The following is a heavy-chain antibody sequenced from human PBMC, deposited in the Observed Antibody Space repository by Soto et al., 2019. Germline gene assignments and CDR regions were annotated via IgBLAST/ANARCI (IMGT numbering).Heavy chain of an antibody. Sequence: SETLSLTCAVSGGSISSSSWWSWVRQPPGKGLEWIGEIYHTGNTNYNPSLESRVTISVDKSKNQFSLNLNSVTAADTAVYYCAIDSRAAAGNRRYYFDYWGQGTLVTVSS. D-gene: IGHD6-13*01. CDR1: GGSISSSSW. V-gene: IGHV4-4*02. CDR3: AIDSRAAAGNRRYYFDY. J-gene: IGHJ4*02. CDR2: IYHTGNT.